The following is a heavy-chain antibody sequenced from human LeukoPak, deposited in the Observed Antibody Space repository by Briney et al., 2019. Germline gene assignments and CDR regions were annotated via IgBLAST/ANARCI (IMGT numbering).Heavy chain of an antibody. D-gene: IGHD2-15*01. J-gene: IGHJ4*02. CDR2: ISGNGGYT. CDR3: AKGNNGCYDS. CDR1: GFTSSSYA. Sequence: GGSLRLSCAGSGFTSSSYAMSWVRQAPGKGLEWVSSISGNGGYTYHADSVKGRFTISRDNSKNTLYMQMNSLRAEDTAVYYCAKGNNGCYDSWGQGTLVTVSS. V-gene: IGHV3-23*01.